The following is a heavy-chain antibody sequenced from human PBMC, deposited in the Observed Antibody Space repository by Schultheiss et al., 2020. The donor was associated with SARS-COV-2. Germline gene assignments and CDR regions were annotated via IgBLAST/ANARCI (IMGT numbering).Heavy chain of an antibody. D-gene: IGHD6-19*01. CDR3: AGGVRWLAFDY. CDR2: IYYSGST. CDR1: GGSISSYY. J-gene: IGHJ4*02. V-gene: IGHV4-59*01. Sequence: SETLSLTCTVSGGSISSYYWSWIRQPPGKGLEWIGYIYYSGSTNYNPSLKSRVTISVDTSKNQFSLKLSSVTAADTAVYYCAGGVRWLAFDYWGQGTLVTVSS.